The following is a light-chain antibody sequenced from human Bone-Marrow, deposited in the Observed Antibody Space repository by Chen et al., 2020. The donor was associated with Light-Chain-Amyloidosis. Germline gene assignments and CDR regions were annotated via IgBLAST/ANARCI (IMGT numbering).Light chain of an antibody. CDR2: GNS. J-gene: IGLJ3*02. Sequence: QSVLTQPPSVSVAPGQRVTISCTGSSSNIGAGYDVHWYQQRPGTAPKLLIYGNSNRPSGVPDRFSGSKSGTSASLAITGLQAEDEADYYCQSYDSSLSGSVFGGGTKLTVL. CDR3: QSYDSSLSGSV. CDR1: SSNIGAGYD. V-gene: IGLV1-40*01.